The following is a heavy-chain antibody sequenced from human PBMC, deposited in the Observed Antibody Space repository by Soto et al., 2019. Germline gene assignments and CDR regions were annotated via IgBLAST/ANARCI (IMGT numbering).Heavy chain of an antibody. J-gene: IGHJ5*02. CDR1: GYSFTTTD. Sequence: SVKVSGKASGYSFTTTDVRGERQATGQGLEWMGWMNPGSGDTGYAQKFQGRVTMTRDISIATAYMELSSLRSDDTAIYYCARMETLGSLNWFDPWGQGTLVTVSS. CDR3: ARMETLGSLNWFDP. V-gene: IGHV1-8*01. D-gene: IGHD3-10*01. CDR2: MNPGSGDT.